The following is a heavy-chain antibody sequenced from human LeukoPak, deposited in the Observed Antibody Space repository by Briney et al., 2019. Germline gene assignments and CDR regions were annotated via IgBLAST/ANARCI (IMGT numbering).Heavy chain of an antibody. Sequence: PGVSLRLSCAASGFTFSSYHMSWHRQAPGKGLEWFSDISSSGGNTYRADSEKGRFTISRDNSKNTMYLQMNSLSAEDTSIYYCGKYRNWSDILTGYYIYDFDYWGQGTLVTVSS. J-gene: IGHJ4*02. CDR2: ISSSGGNT. CDR1: GFTFSSYH. V-gene: IGHV3-23*01. D-gene: IGHD3-9*01. CDR3: GKYRNWSDILTGYYIYDFDY.